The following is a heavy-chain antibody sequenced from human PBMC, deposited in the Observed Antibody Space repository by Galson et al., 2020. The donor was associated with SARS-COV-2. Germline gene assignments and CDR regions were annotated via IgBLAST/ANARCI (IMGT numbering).Heavy chain of an antibody. CDR1: GGSISSSNYY. J-gene: IGHJ4*02. V-gene: IGHV4-39*01. D-gene: IGHD3-9*01. CDR2: INYTESN. CDR3: ARQILTGYYSFYYFDF. Sequence: ETLSLTCTVSGGSISSSNYYWGWVRQPPGEGLEWIGSINYTESNYYNPSLTSRVTMSVDTSRNQFSLKLSSVTAADTAVYYCARQILTGYYSFYYFDFWGQGTLVTVSS.